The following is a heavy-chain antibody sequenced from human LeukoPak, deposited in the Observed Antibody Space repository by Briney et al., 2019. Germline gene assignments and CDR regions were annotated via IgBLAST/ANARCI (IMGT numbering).Heavy chain of an antibody. J-gene: IGHJ4*02. Sequence: GGSLRLSCAASGFPLTIAWMSWVRQAPGNGLEWVGRIRNKNGDGTTDYAAPVKGKFTISSDDSKGTLYLHMSSLTTEDTALYYCTAYYDFLTGYNTRRDYWGGGSLVTVS. CDR1: GFPLTIAW. V-gene: IGHV3-15*01. CDR2: IRNKNGDGTT. CDR3: TAYYDFLTGYNTRRDY. D-gene: IGHD3-9*01.